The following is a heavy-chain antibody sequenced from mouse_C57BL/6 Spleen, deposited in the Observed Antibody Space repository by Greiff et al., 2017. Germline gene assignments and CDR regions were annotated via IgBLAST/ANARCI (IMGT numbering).Heavy chain of an antibody. CDR2: IEPSDSYT. Sequence: QVQLQQPGAELVRPGTSVKLSCKASGYTFTSYWMHWVKQRPGQGLEWIGVIEPSDSYTNYNQKFKGKATLAVDTSSSTAYMQLSSLTSEDSAVYYCARDYGSRGGYFDDWGQGTTLTVSS. D-gene: IGHD1-1*01. CDR3: ARDYGSRGGYFDD. V-gene: IGHV1-59*01. CDR1: GYTFTSYW. J-gene: IGHJ2*01.